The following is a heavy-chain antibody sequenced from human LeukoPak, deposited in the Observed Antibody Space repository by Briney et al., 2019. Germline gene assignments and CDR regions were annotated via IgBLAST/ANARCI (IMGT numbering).Heavy chain of an antibody. CDR1: GGSISSYY. Sequence: SETLSLTCTVSGGSISSYYWSWIRQPPGKGLEWIGYIYYSGSTNYNPSLKSRVTISVDTSKNQFSLKLSSVAAADTAVYYCARGGGHGYYYYYMDVWGKGTTVTVSS. D-gene: IGHD2-15*01. CDR2: IYYSGST. CDR3: ARGGGHGYYYYYMDV. V-gene: IGHV4-59*01. J-gene: IGHJ6*03.